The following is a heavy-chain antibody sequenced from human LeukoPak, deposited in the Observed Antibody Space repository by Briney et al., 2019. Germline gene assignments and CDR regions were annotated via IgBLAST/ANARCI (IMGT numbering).Heavy chain of an antibody. J-gene: IGHJ3*02. CDR2: INHSGST. CDR1: GGSFSGYY. CDR3: ARGGQMTYDAFDI. Sequence: SETLSLTCAVYGGSFSGYYWSWIRQPPGKGPEWIGEINHSGSTNYNPSLKSRVTISVDTSKNQFSLKLSSVTAADTAVYYCARGGQMTYDAFDIWGQGTMVTVSS. V-gene: IGHV4-34*01.